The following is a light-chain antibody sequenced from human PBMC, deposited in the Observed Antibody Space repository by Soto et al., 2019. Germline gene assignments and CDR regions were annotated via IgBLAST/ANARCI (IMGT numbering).Light chain of an antibody. V-gene: IGKV3D-15*01. Sequence: EIVMTQSPATLSVSPGERATLSCRASQSVSSYLAWYQQKPGQAPRLLIYDASNRATGIPARFSGSGSETEFTLTISSLQSEDFAVYYCQQYNNWPLTFGGGTKVDIK. CDR3: QQYNNWPLT. CDR1: QSVSSY. CDR2: DAS. J-gene: IGKJ4*01.